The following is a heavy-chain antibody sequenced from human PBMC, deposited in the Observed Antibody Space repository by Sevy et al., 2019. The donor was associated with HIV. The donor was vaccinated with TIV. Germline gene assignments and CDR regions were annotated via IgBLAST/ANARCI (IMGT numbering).Heavy chain of an antibody. CDR2: INPNSGGT. CDR1: GYTFTGYY. CDR3: ARDQGKFYYDSSGLDAFDI. J-gene: IGHJ3*02. Sequence: ASVKVSCKASGYTFTGYYMHWVRQAPGQGLEWMGWINPNSGGTNYAQKFQGRVTMTRDTSFSTDDMELIRLRSDDTAVDYCARDQGKFYYDSSGLDAFDIWGQGTMVTVSS. V-gene: IGHV1-2*02. D-gene: IGHD3-22*01.